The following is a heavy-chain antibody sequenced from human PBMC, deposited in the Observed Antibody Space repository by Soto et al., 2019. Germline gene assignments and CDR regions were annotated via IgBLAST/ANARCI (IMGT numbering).Heavy chain of an antibody. CDR1: GGSISNYY. D-gene: IGHD6-19*01. V-gene: IGHV4-4*07. CDR2: FSTSGNT. CDR3: ARVGMVGTVLGSWFDP. Sequence: GPGTPSETLSLTCTVSGGSISNYYWSWIRQPAGKGLEWIGRFSTSGNTDYNPSLKSRVTMSLDTSKNQFSLKLRSVTAADTAVYYCARVGMVGTVLGSWFDPWGQGTQVTVSS. J-gene: IGHJ5*02.